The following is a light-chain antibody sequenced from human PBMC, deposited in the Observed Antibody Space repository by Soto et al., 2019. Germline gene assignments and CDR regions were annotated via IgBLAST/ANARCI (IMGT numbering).Light chain of an antibody. CDR2: EGS. CDR3: QSYDSSLSGWV. V-gene: IGLV2-14*02. Sequence: QSALTQPASVSGSPGQSIAISCTGTSSDVGSYNSVSWYQQHPGKAPKLMIYEGSKRPSGVSDRFSGSKSGITASLTISGLQAEDEADYYCQSYDSSLSGWVFGGGTKGPS. CDR1: SSDVGSYNS. J-gene: IGLJ3*02.